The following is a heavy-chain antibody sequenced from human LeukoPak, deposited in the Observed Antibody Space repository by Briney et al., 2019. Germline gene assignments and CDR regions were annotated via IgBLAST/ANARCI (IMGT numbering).Heavy chain of an antibody. V-gene: IGHV1-46*01. D-gene: IGHD3-22*01. CDR2: INLRGGST. CDR3: ARAQSVSMIVVVPHLDY. Sequence: ASVQDSCMASRYTFIHYYIHGVRQPPGQGLAYVGVINLRGGSTSYAQKFQGRVTMTRDTSTSTVYMELSSLRSEDTALYYCARAQSVSMIVVVPHLDYWGQGILVTVSS. J-gene: IGHJ4*02. CDR1: RYTFIHYY.